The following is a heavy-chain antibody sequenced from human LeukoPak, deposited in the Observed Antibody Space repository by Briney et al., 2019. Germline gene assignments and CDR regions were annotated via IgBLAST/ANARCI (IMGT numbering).Heavy chain of an antibody. J-gene: IGHJ4*02. V-gene: IGHV4-59*08. CDR2: IYYRGST. Sequence: KPSETLSLTCTVSGGSINNYYWSWIRQPPGKGLEWIGYIYYRGSTNYNPSLKSRVTISLHTSKNQFSLKLSSVTAADTAVYYCARQDGFKTMGLDYWGQGTLVTVSS. CDR1: GGSINNYY. CDR3: ARQDGFKTMGLDY. D-gene: IGHD5-24*01.